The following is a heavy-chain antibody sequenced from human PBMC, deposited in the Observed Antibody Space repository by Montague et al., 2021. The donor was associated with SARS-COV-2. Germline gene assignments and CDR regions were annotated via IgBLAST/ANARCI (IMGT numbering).Heavy chain of an antibody. CDR2: ISAGAMRT. CDR1: GFTFSTYG. V-gene: IGHV3-23*01. CDR3: LNYHGSGSYGDF. D-gene: IGHD3-10*01. Sequence: SLRLSCAASGFTFSTYGMTWVRQAPGKGLEWVSSISAGAMRTHYPDSVKGRFTISRDNSKNTLYLQMSSLRAEDTAVYFCLNYHGSGSYGDFWGQGTLVTVSP. J-gene: IGHJ4*02.